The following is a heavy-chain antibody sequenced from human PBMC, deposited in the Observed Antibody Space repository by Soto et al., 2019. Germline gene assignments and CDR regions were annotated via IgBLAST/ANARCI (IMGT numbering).Heavy chain of an antibody. CDR3: ARLISNWYFDI. Sequence: QLQLQESGPGLVRPSETLSLTCSVSGGSVRSYIYYWGWIRQPPGKGLEWIGNTFFNENSNYNSSLQSRVALFVDTAKNQFSLRLSSVTAADTGVYYCARLISNWYFDIWGRGTLVTVSS. CDR1: GGSVRSYIYY. V-gene: IGHV4-39*01. CDR2: TFFNENS. J-gene: IGHJ2*01.